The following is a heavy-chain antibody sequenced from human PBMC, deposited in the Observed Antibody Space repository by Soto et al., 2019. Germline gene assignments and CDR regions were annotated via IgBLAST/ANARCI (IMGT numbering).Heavy chain of an antibody. CDR2: IYYSGST. V-gene: IGHV4-59*01. CDR1: GGSMSFYY. J-gene: IGHJ4*02. Sequence: SETLSLTXTVSGGSMSFYYWSWIRQPPGKGLEWIGYIYYSGSTNYNPSLKSRVTISVDTSKNQFSLKLSSLTAADTAVYYCARITEKRGFFDYWGQGILVTVSS. CDR3: ARITEKRGFFDY.